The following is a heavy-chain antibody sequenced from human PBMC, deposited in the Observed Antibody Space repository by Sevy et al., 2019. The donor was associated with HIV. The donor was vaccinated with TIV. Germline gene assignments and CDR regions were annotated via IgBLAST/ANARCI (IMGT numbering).Heavy chain of an antibody. D-gene: IGHD3-22*01. CDR1: GFTFNTHA. CDR2: ISGPGLST. J-gene: IGHJ3*01. V-gene: IGHV3-23*01. Sequence: GGSVRLSCAASGFTFNTHAMTWVRQAPGKGLEWVSVISGPGLSTYYADSVKGRFTISRDNSKNTLYLQMNSLRADDTATYYWAKALNPALESMIEVVLRTLKGFDVWGQGTMVTVSS. CDR3: AKALNPALESMIEVVLRTLKGFDV.